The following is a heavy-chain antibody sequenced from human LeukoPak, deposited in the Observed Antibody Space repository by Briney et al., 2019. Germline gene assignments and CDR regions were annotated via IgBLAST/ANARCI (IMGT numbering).Heavy chain of an antibody. CDR2: IYTSGST. CDR1: GGSISSYY. V-gene: IGHV4-4*07. J-gene: IGHJ3*02. CDR3: ARDRIGSGYHGGDAFDI. D-gene: IGHD5-12*01. Sequence: PSETLSLTCTVSGGSISSYYWSWIRQPAGKGLEWIGRIYTSGSTNYNPSLKSRVTMSVDTSKNQFSLKLTSVTAADTAVYYCARDRIGSGYHGGDAFDIWGQGAMVTVSS.